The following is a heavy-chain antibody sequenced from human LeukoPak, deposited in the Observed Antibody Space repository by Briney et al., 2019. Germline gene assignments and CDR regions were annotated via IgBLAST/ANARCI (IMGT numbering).Heavy chain of an antibody. CDR2: VYSDGRST. Sequence: GGSLRLSCAAAGFTFGSYWMHWVRQAPGKGMVWVSRVYSDGRSTSYADSVKGRFTISRDNAKNTLYLQMNSLRVEDTAVYYCARDDIGHRSFDYWGQGTLVTVSS. D-gene: IGHD5-12*01. V-gene: IGHV3-74*01. CDR3: ARDDIGHRSFDY. J-gene: IGHJ4*02. CDR1: GFTFGSYW.